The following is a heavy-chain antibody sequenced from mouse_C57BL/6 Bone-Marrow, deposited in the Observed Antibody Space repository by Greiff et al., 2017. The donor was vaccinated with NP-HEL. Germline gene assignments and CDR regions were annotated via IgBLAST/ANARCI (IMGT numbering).Heavy chain of an antibody. CDR3: ASGYYYGSSHFDY. CDR2: IDPEDGDT. D-gene: IGHD1-1*01. CDR1: GFNFTDYY. V-gene: IGHV14-2*01. J-gene: IGHJ2*01. Sequence: VQLKESGAELVKPGASVKLSCTASGFNFTDYYMHWVKQRTEQGLEWIGRIDPEDGDTNYAPKFQGKATITADTSSNTAYLQLSSLTSADTAVYYCASGYYYGSSHFDYWGQGTTLTVTS.